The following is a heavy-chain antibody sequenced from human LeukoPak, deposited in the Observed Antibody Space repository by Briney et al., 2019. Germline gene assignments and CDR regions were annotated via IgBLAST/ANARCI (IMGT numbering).Heavy chain of an antibody. V-gene: IGHV4-39*07. CDR2: IYYSGST. J-gene: IGHJ5*02. CDR1: GGSISSSSYY. D-gene: IGHD2-15*01. CDR3: ARGPSLSEYCSGGSCYFGFDP. Sequence: PSETLSLTCTVSGGSISSSSYYWGWIRQPPGKGLEWIGSIYYSGSTYYNPSLKSRVTISVDTSKNQFSLKLSSVTAADTAVYYCARGPSLSEYCSGGSCYFGFDPWGQGTLVTVSS.